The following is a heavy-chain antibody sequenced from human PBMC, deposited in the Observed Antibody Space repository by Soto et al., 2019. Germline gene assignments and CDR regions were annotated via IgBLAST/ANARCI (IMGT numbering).Heavy chain of an antibody. D-gene: IGHD3-22*01. CDR1: CGFISRNQYF. V-gene: IGHV4-39*01. CDR3: ARQRDYYDTSSDSYFDY. Sequence: SETLSLTCTVACGFISRNQYFWGWILQPPGKGLEWIGSIHYSGSTYYNPTLKRRVTVSVDASKNKFSLKLTSVTAADTAVYYCARQRDYYDTSSDSYFDYWGQGTLVTVS. J-gene: IGHJ4*02. CDR2: IHYSGST.